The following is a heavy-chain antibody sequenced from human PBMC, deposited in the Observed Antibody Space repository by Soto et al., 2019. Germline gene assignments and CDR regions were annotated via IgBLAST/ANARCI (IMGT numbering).Heavy chain of an antibody. CDR2: ISSSGSTI. CDR3: ASVPVVPAATPVG. V-gene: IGHV3-48*03. D-gene: IGHD2-2*01. Sequence: GSLRLSCAASGFTFSSYEMNWVRQAPGKGLEWVSYISSSGSTIYYADSVKGRFTISRDNAKNSLYLQMNSLRAEDTAVYYCASVPVVPAATPVGWGQGTLVTVSS. CDR1: GFTFSSYE. J-gene: IGHJ4*02.